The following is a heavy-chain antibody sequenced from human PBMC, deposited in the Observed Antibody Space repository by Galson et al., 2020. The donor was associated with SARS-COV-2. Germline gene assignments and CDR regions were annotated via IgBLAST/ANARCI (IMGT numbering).Heavy chain of an antibody. Sequence: SQTLSLTCTVSGGSISSYYWSWIRQPPGKGLEWIGYIYYSGSTNYNPSLKSRVTISVDTSKNQFSLKLSSVTAADTAVYYCARVRVPDYDFWSGYYYYYYYYMDVWGKGTTVTVSS. D-gene: IGHD3-3*01. J-gene: IGHJ6*03. CDR1: GGSISSYY. CDR2: IYYSGST. V-gene: IGHV4-59*01. CDR3: ARVRVPDYDFWSGYYYYYYYYMDV.